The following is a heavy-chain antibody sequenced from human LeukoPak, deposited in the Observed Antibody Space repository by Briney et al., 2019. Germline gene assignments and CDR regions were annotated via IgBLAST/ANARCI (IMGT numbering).Heavy chain of an antibody. Sequence: SVKVSCKVSGGTNYALSWVRQAPGQGLEWMGGIIPVLDVANSAQKFQGRVTFTADKSTNTAYMELSSLRSEDTAMYFCARGDSDDSGDFRTFEFWGQGTRVTVSS. J-gene: IGHJ4*02. CDR3: ARGDSDDSGDFRTFEF. V-gene: IGHV1-69*10. D-gene: IGHD4-17*01. CDR2: IIPVLDVA. CDR1: GGTNYA.